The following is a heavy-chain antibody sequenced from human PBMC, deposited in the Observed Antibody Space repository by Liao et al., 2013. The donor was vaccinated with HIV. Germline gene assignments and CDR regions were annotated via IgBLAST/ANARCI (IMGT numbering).Heavy chain of an antibody. CDR1: GASITSGDYS. J-gene: IGHJ3*02. CDR2: IYGSGTT. CDR3: ARDRGGDLIDGAFVY. V-gene: IGHV4-30-2*01. D-gene: IGHD3-10*01. Sequence: QVQLQESGSGLVKPSQTLSLTCAVSGASITSGDYSWSWIRQPPGKGLEWIGYIYGSGTTHYELSLRTRVTISIDRSKNVFSLKLSSVTAADTAVYYCARDRGGDLIDGAFVYLGPRDGWSPSPQ.